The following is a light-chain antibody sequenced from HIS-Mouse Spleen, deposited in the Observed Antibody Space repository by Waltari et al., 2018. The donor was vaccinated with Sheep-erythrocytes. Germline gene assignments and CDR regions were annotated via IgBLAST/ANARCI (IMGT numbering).Light chain of an antibody. CDR2: DAS. J-gene: IGKJ4*01. CDR3: QQYDNLLT. CDR1: QYISNY. V-gene: IGKV1-33*01. Sequence: DIQMTQSPSSLSASVGDRVTITCQASQYISNYLNWYQQKPGKAPKLLIYDASNLETGVPSRFSGSESGTDFTFTISSLQPEDIATYYCQQYDNLLTFGGGTKVEIK.